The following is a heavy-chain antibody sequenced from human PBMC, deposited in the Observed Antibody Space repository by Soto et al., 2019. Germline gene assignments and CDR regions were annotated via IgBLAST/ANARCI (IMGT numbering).Heavy chain of an antibody. Sequence: LRLSCAASGFTFSNAWMSWVRQAPGKGLEWVGRIKSKTDGGTTDYAAPVKGRFTTSRDDSKNTLYLQMNSLKTEDTAVYYCTIRTGGYSYGDPTDYYGMDVWGQGTTVTVSS. CDR1: GFTFSNAW. D-gene: IGHD5-18*01. J-gene: IGHJ6*02. CDR2: IKSKTDGGTT. CDR3: TIRTGGYSYGDPTDYYGMDV. V-gene: IGHV3-15*01.